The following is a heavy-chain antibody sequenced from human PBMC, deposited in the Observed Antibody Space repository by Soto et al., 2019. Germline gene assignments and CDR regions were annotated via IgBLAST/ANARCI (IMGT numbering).Heavy chain of an antibody. CDR3: ARVHFGSNGVTYFDY. Sequence: SETLSLTCTVSGGSISSGGYYWSWIRRHPGKGLEWIGYIYYSGSTYYNPSLKSRVTISVDTSKNQFSLKLTSVTAADTAVYYCARVHFGSNGVTYFDYWGQGTLVTVSS. CDR2: IYYSGST. J-gene: IGHJ4*02. V-gene: IGHV4-31*03. CDR1: GGSISSGGYY. D-gene: IGHD3-3*02.